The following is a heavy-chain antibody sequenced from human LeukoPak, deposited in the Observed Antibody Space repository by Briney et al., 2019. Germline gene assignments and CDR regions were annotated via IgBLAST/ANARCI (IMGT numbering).Heavy chain of an antibody. CDR3: ARGGYYGSGSPNNWFDP. Sequence: SETLSLTCAVYGGSFSGYYWSWIRQPPGKGLEWIGEINHSGSTNYNPSLKSRVTISVDTSKNQFSLKLSSVTAADTAVYYCARGGYYGSGSPNNWFDPWGQGTLVTVSS. J-gene: IGHJ5*02. V-gene: IGHV4-34*01. D-gene: IGHD3-10*01. CDR1: GGSFSGYY. CDR2: INHSGST.